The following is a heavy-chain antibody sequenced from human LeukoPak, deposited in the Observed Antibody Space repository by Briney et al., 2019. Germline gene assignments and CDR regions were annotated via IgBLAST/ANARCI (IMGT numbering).Heavy chain of an antibody. Sequence: SETLSLTCTVSGGSISSGGYYWSWIRQHPGKGLEWIGYIYYSGSTYYNPSLKSRVTISVDTSKNQFSLKLSSVTAADTAVYYCARGPTQGGELDYWGQGTLVTVSS. CDR1: GGSISSGGYY. J-gene: IGHJ4*02. D-gene: IGHD3-16*01. CDR3: ARGPTQGGELDY. CDR2: IYYSGST. V-gene: IGHV4-31*03.